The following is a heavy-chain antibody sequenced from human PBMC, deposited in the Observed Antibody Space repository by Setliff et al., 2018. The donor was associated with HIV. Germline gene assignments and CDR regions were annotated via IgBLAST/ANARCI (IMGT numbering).Heavy chain of an antibody. CDR2: ISGSGGST. CDR1: GFTFSSYA. J-gene: IGHJ4*02. CDR3: AKDRVWAVAGIFDY. D-gene: IGHD6-19*01. V-gene: IGHV3-23*01. Sequence: PGGSLRLSCAASGFTFSSYAMSWVRQAPGKGLEWVSGISGSGGSTYYADSVKGRFTISRDNSENTLYLQMNSLRPEDTAIYYCAKDRVWAVAGIFDYWGQGTLVTVSS.